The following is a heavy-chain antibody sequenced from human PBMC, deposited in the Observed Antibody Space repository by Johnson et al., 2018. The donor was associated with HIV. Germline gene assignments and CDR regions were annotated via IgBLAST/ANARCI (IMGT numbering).Heavy chain of an antibody. CDR1: GFTFSNYA. CDR2: ISYDGSDK. D-gene: IGHD3-3*01. V-gene: IGHV3-30*04. CDR3: ARDGMQYDFWSGYAPDAFDI. J-gene: IGHJ3*02. Sequence: QVQLVESGGGVVQPGRSLRLSCAASGFTFSNYAVHWVRQAPGKGLDWVAVISYDGSDKYYATAYAASVKGRFTISRDDSKNPAGLQMNSLKTEDTAVYYCARDGMQYDFWSGYAPDAFDIWGQGTMVTVSS.